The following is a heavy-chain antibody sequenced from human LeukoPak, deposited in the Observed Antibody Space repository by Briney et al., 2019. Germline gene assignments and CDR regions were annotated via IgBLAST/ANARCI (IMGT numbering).Heavy chain of an antibody. J-gene: IGHJ3*02. CDR1: GYSFTSYW. CDR2: IYPGDSDT. CDR3: ARKSLYSYGEVGAFDI. V-gene: IGHV5-51*01. Sequence: GESLKISCKGSGYSFTSYWIGWVRQMPGKGLKWMGIIYPGDSDTRYSPSFQGQVTISADKSISTAYLQWSSLKASDTAMYYCARKSLYSYGEVGAFDIWGQGTMVTVSS. D-gene: IGHD5-18*01.